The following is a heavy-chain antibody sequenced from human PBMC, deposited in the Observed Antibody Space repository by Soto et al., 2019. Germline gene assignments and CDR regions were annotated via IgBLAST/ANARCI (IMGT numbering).Heavy chain of an antibody. D-gene: IGHD1-7*01. CDR3: ARDPRLELRGVDS. V-gene: IGHV3-23*01. CDR2: IGGGGDAT. J-gene: IGHJ5*01. CDR1: GSTFSNYA. Sequence: GGSLRLSCAASGSTFSNYAMMWVRQAPGKGLEWVSTIGGGGDATYYADPVKGRFTISRDNSNNTLYLQMNSLRAEDTAIYYCARDPRLELRGVDSWGQGTLVTVSS.